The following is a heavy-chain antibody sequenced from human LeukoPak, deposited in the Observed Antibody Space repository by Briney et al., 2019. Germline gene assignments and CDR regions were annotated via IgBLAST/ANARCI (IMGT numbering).Heavy chain of an antibody. CDR1: GFTLSSYW. D-gene: IGHD3-22*01. CDR2: IRQDGSQK. V-gene: IGHV3-7*01. CDR3: TRDVSYYDSSGYYDNFDV. J-gene: IGHJ3*01. Sequence: GGSLRLSCTASGFTLSSYWMIWVRQAPGKGLGWVANIRQDGSQKNYVDSVKGRFTISRDNTKKSLYLQMNSLRVEDTAVYYCTRDVSYYDSSGYYDNFDVWGQGAMVTVSS.